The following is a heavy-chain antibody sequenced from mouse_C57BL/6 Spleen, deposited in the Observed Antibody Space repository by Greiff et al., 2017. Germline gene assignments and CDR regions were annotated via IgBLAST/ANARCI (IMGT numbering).Heavy chain of an antibody. D-gene: IGHD2-4*01. CDR3: ANGGLRPYYYAMDY. CDR1: GFSLTSYG. J-gene: IGHJ4*01. CDR2: IWGDGST. V-gene: IGHV2-3*01. Sequence: VKLVESGPGLVAPSQSLSITCTVSGFSLTSYGVSWVRQPPGKGLEWLGVIWGDGSTNYHSALISRLSISKDNSKSQVFLKLNSLQTDDTATYYCANGGLRPYYYAMDYWGQGTSVTVSS.